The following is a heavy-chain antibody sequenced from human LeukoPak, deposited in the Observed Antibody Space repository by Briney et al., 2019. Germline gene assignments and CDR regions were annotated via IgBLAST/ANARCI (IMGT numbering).Heavy chain of an antibody. D-gene: IGHD3-22*01. CDR2: ISAYNGNT. CDR3: ARRFNYYDSSGYYEGFYFDY. J-gene: IGHJ4*02. Sequence: ASVKVSCKASGYTFTSYGISWVRQAPGRGLEWMGWISAYNGNTNYAQKLQGRVTMTTDTSTSTAYMELRSLRSDDTAVYYCARRFNYYDSSGYYEGFYFDYWGQGTLVTVSS. V-gene: IGHV1-18*01. CDR1: GYTFTSYG.